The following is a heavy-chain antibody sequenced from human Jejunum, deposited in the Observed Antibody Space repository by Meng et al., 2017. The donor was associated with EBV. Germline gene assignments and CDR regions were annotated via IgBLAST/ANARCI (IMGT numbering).Heavy chain of an antibody. Sequence: QVQLQGSGQGLVKPSGTLSLTCAVSGGSISTDNWWSWVRQPSGKGLEYIGEIHHSGSTKYNPSLKSRVTISVDKSNNHFSLKLSSVTAADTAVYYCARDRGVEDYWGQGTLVTVSS. CDR3: ARDRGVEDY. V-gene: IGHV4-4*02. J-gene: IGHJ4*02. D-gene: IGHD5-24*01. CDR1: GGSISTDNW. CDR2: IHHSGST.